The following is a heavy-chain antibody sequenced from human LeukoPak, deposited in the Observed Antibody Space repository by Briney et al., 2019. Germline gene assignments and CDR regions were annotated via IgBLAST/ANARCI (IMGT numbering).Heavy chain of an antibody. CDR2: ISGSDVTI. V-gene: IGHV3-23*01. CDR3: AREPYGVEDENPIDD. D-gene: IGHD5-24*01. Sequence: GVSLRLSCAASGFTFCNYAMSWLRQAPGKGVEWVSSISGSDVTIFYVDSVRGRFTISRDNSKNTLYMQVNSLTVEDTAMYNCAREPYGVEDENPIDDWSQGTLVTVSS. J-gene: IGHJ4*02. CDR1: GFTFCNYA.